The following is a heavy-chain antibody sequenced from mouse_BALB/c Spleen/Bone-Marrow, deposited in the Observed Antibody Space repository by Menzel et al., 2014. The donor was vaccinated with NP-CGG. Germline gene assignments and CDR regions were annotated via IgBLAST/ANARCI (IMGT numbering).Heavy chain of an antibody. V-gene: IGHV2-9*02. D-gene: IGHD2-14*01. CDR2: IWAGGST. J-gene: IGHJ2*01. CDR3: ARVIRYEGYFDY. CDR1: GFSLTSYG. Sequence: VKVVESGPGLVAPSQSLSITCTVSGFSLTSYGVHWVRQPPGKGLEWLGVIWAGGSTNYNSALMSRLSISKDNSKSQVFLKMNSLQTDDTAMYYCARVIRYEGYFDYWGQGTTLTVSS.